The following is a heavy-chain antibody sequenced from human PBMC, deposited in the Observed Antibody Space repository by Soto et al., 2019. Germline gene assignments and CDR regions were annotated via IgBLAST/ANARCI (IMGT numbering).Heavy chain of an antibody. Sequence: GSLRLSCAASGFTFSSYAMSWVRQAPGEGLEWVSTISVSGGDTYYADSVKGRFTISRDNSKNSLYLQMSSLGAEDTAVYYCAKDKTGASAGTLFDYWGQGTQVTVSS. CDR2: ISVSGGDT. CDR1: GFTFSSYA. D-gene: IGHD6-13*01. V-gene: IGHV3-23*01. J-gene: IGHJ4*02. CDR3: AKDKTGASAGTLFDY.